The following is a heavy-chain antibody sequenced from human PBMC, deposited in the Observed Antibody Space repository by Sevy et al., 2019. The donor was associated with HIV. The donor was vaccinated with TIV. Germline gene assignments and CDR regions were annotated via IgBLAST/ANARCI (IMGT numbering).Heavy chain of an antibody. D-gene: IGHD6-6*01. J-gene: IGHJ4*02. CDR3: ARGAPREYSSSSGYYFDY. Sequence: SETLSLTCTVSGGSISSGGYYWSWIRQHPGKGQEWIGYIYYSGSTYYNPSLKSRVTISVDTSKNQFSLKLSSVTAADTAVYYCARGAPREYSSSSGYYFDYWGQGTLAPSPQ. V-gene: IGHV4-31*03. CDR1: GGSISSGGYY. CDR2: IYYSGST.